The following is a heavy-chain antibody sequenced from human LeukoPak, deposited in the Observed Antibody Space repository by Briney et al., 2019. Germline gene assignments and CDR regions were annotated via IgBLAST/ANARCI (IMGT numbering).Heavy chain of an antibody. D-gene: IGHD4-17*01. CDR1: GFTFSSYG. CDR2: IRYDGSNK. J-gene: IGHJ6*04. V-gene: IGHV3-30*02. Sequence: SGGSLRLSCAASGFTFSSYGMHWVRQAPGKGLEWVAFIRYDGSNKYYADSVKGRFTISRDNSKNTLYLQMNSLRAEDTAVYYCAKDWLTTWMFPDWGKGTTVTISS. CDR3: AKDWLTTWMFPD.